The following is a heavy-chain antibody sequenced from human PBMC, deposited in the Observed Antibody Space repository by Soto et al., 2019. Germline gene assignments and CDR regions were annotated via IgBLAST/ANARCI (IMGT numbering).Heavy chain of an antibody. CDR1: GVTXTRQD. D-gene: IGHD5-18*01. CDR2: IIPIFGTP. CDR3: ATNEGRDGYSFDY. Sequence: GXSXKVSFKASGVTXTRQDMRLVRQAPGQGLEWMGGIIPIFGTPQYAEKLQDRVTITADESTRTAYMELSSLTPEDTAVYYCATNEGRDGYSFDYWGQGTLGTVSS. V-gene: IGHV1-69*13. J-gene: IGHJ4*02.